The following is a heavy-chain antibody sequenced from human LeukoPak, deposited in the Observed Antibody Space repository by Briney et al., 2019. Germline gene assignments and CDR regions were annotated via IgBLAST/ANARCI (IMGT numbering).Heavy chain of an antibody. CDR3: ATPRQLLHYLDAFDI. V-gene: IGHV4-30-2*01. D-gene: IGHD2-15*01. J-gene: IGHJ3*02. CDR1: GGSISSGGYS. Sequence: SQTLSLTCAVSGGSISSGGYSWSWIRQPPGKGLEWIGYIYHSGSTYYNPSLKSRVTISVDRSKNQFSLKLSSVTAADTAVYYCATPRQLLHYLDAFDIWGQGTMVTVSS. CDR2: IYHSGST.